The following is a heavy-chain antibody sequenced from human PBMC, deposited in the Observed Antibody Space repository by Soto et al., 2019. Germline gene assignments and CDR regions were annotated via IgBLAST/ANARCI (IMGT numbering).Heavy chain of an antibody. CDR3: AREFCSGGNCYTYYFDP. CDR1: GPTFNRYW. CDR2: INTDGSNT. V-gene: IGHV3-74*01. Sequence: PGGSLRLSCAASGPTFNRYWMHWVRHAPGKGLVWVSHINTDGSNTNYADPVKGRFTISRDNAKSTLFLQMNSLRDEDTAVYYCAREFCSGGNCYTYYFDPWGQGIPVTSPQ. J-gene: IGHJ5*02. D-gene: IGHD2-15*01.